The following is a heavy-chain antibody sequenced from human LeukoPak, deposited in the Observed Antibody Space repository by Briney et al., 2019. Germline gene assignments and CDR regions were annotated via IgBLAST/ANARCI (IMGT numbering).Heavy chain of an antibody. CDR1: GFTFDVFD. V-gene: IGHV3-9*01. CDR2: ISWSSESI. J-gene: IGHJ4*02. D-gene: IGHD2-15*01. CDR3: ANDLVFRCSSRLDY. Sequence: GRSLRLSCAASGFTFDVFDKQWVRQAPGKGLEEVSGISWSSESIGYADSVEGRFTISRDNAKNSLYLQMNSLRAEDTPLYCRANDLVFRCSSRLDYWGRG.